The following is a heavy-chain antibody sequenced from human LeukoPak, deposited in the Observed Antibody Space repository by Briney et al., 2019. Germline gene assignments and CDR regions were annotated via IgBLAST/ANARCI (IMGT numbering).Heavy chain of an antibody. J-gene: IGHJ4*02. Sequence: GASVKVSCKVSGYTLTELSMHWMRQASGKGLEWMGGFDPEDGETIYAQKFQGRVTMTEDTSTDTAYMELSSLRSEDTAVYYCATLGSGWYYFDYWGQGTLVTVSS. CDR1: GYTLTELS. CDR3: ATLGSGWYYFDY. CDR2: FDPEDGET. D-gene: IGHD6-19*01. V-gene: IGHV1-24*01.